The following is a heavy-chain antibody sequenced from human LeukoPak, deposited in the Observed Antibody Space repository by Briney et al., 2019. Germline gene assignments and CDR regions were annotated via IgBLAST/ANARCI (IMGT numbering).Heavy chain of an antibody. J-gene: IGHJ4*02. CDR1: GGSISSSSYY. CDR2: NSYGGIT. D-gene: IGHD3-22*01. V-gene: IGHV4-39*01. Sequence: SETLSLTSTVSGGSISSSSYYWVWIRQPPGNGLEGMGSNSYGGITYYGPSLKSRISISVGTSKNQFSLKRNSVTAADTAVYYCARTRDYYDSSGFDYWGQGTLVTVSS. CDR3: ARTRDYYDSSGFDY.